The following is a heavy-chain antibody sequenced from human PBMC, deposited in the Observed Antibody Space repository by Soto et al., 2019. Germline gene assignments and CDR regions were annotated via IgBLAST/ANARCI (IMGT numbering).Heavy chain of an antibody. V-gene: IGHV4-38-2*02. Sequence: SETLSLTCAVSGYSISSGYYWGWLRQPPGKGLEWIGSIYHSGSTYYNPSLKSRVTISVDTSKNQLSLKLSSVTAADTAVYYCARDGYYDFWSAKYYFDYWGQGTLVTVSS. D-gene: IGHD3-3*01. J-gene: IGHJ4*02. CDR2: IYHSGST. CDR1: GYSISSGYY. CDR3: ARDGYYDFWSAKYYFDY.